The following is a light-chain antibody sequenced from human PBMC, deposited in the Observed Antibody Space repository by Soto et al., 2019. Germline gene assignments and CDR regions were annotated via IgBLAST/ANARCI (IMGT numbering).Light chain of an antibody. Sequence: QSVLTQPPSLSTAPGQKVTISCSGSSSNIGNNYVSWYQQLPGTAPKVLIYDNNKRPSGIPDRFSGSKSGTSATLGITGLQTGDESDYYCGTWVSSLSGWVFGGGTKLTVL. CDR1: SSNIGNNY. CDR3: GTWVSSLSGWV. J-gene: IGLJ3*02. CDR2: DNN. V-gene: IGLV1-51*01.